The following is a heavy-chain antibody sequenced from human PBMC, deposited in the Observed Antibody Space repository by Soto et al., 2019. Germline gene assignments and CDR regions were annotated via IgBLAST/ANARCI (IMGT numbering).Heavy chain of an antibody. CDR1: GFTFGSYS. CDR3: ARDPTYYYDSSGPY. Sequence: GGSLRLSCAASGFTFGSYSMNWVRQAPGKGLEWVSSISSSSSYIYYADSVKGRFTISRDNAKNSLYLQMNSLRAEDTAVYYRARDPTYYYDSSGPYWGQGTLVTVSS. V-gene: IGHV3-21*01. CDR2: ISSSSSYI. D-gene: IGHD3-22*01. J-gene: IGHJ4*02.